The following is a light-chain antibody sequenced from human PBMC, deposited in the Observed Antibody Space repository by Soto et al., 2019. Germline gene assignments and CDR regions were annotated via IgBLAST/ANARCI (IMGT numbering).Light chain of an antibody. CDR3: AAWDDCLNGYV. V-gene: IGLV1-44*01. Sequence: QSVLTQPPSASGTPGQRVTISCSGSSSNIGINTVNWYQQLPGTAPKLLIYSNNQRPSGVPDRFSGSKSGTSASRAVSGLQSEDEADYYCAAWDDCLNGYVFGTGTKVTVL. CDR2: SNN. CDR1: SSNIGINT. J-gene: IGLJ1*01.